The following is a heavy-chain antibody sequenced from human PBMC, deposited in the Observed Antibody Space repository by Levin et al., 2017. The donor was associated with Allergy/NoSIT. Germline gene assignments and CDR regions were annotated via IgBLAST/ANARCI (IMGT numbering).Heavy chain of an antibody. CDR2: IYYSGST. J-gene: IGHJ3*02. CDR3: ARVGYFDWLYRRWAAFDI. CDR1: GGSISSYY. Sequence: PSETLSLTCTVSGGSISSYYWSWIRQPPGKGLEWIGYIYYSGSTNYNPSLKSRVTISVDTSKNQFSLKLSSVTAADTAVYYCARVGYFDWLYRRWAAFDIWGQGTMVTVSS. V-gene: IGHV4-59*01. D-gene: IGHD3-9*01.